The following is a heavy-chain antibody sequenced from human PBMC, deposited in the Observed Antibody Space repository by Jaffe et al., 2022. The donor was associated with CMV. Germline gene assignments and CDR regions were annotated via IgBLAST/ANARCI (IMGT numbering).Heavy chain of an antibody. CDR1: GPSISNGYY. CDR2: IYYGGGT. Sequence: QVQLQESGPGLVKPSQTLSLTCTVSGPSISNGYYWSWIRQHPGKGLEWIGFIYYGGGTFYNPSLKSRVTISVDTSKNQFSLNLSSVTAADTAVYYCARDLGPLLTTSGGMDVWGQGTTVTVSS. CDR3: ARDLGPLLTTSGGMDV. J-gene: IGHJ6*02. V-gene: IGHV4-31*03. D-gene: IGHD3-16*01.